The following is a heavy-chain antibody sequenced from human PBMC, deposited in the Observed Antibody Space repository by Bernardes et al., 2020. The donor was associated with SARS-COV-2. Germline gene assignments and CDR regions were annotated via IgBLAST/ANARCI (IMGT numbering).Heavy chain of an antibody. J-gene: IGHJ6*03. Sequence: ASVKVSCKASGYTFTSYGISWVRQAPGQGLEWMGWISAYNGNTNYAQKLQGRVTMTTDTSTSTAYMELRSLRSDDTAVYYCAREGVRFLEWPPLTYYYYYYMGSWGKGTTVTVSS. CDR2: ISAYNGNT. V-gene: IGHV1-18*01. CDR3: AREGVRFLEWPPLTYYYYYYMGS. CDR1: GYTFTSYG. D-gene: IGHD3-3*01.